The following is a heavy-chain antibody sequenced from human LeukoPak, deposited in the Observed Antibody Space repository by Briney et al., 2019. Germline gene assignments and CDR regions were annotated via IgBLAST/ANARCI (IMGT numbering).Heavy chain of an antibody. CDR2: ISSSSSYI. CDR3: ARVYADYYFDY. D-gene: IGHD4-17*01. V-gene: IGHV3-21*01. J-gene: IGHJ4*02. CDR1: GFTFDDYG. Sequence: SGGSLRLSCAASGFTFDDYGMSWVRQAPGKGLEWVSSISSSSSYIYYADSVKGRFTISRDNSKNTLYLQMNSLRIDDSAVYYCARVYADYYFDYWGQGTLVTVSS.